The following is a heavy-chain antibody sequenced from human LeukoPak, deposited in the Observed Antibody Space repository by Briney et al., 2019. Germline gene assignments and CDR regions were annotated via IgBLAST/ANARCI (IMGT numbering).Heavy chain of an antibody. Sequence: PGGSLRLSCAASGFTVRYNSMTWVRQAPGKGLEWVSTIYADGTTYYADSMKGRFTISRDNSKNTLDPKMNSLRAEDTAVYYCARAQLASGTDYWGQGTLVTVSS. D-gene: IGHD3-3*02. V-gene: IGHV3-53*01. J-gene: IGHJ4*02. CDR1: GFTVRYNS. CDR3: ARAQLASGTDY. CDR2: IYADGTT.